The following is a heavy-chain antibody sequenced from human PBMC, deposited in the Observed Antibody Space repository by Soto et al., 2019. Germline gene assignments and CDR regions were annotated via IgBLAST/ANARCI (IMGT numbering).Heavy chain of an antibody. CDR3: ARGLQQLAPNYYYGMDV. J-gene: IGHJ6*02. CDR1: GYAFTAYD. D-gene: IGHD6-6*01. CDR2: MNPNSGNT. V-gene: IGHV1-8*02. Sequence: ASVNVSCKASGYAFTAYDLHWVRQAPGQGLEWMGWMNPNSGNTGYAQKFQGRVTMTRNTSISTAYMELSSLRSEDTAVYYCARGLQQLAPNYYYGMDVWGQGTTVTVSS.